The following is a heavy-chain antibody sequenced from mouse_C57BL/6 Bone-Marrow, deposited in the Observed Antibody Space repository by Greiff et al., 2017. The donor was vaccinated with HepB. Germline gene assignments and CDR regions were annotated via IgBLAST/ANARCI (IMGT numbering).Heavy chain of an antibody. V-gene: IGHV1-81*01. CDR3: ARTRTTVVVDWYFDV. CDR2: IYPRSGNT. Sequence: QVQLQQSGAELARPGASVKLSCKASGYTFTSYGISWVKQRTGQGLEWIGEIYPRSGNTYYNEKFKGKATLTADKSSRTAYMELRSLTSEDSAVYFCARTRTTVVVDWYFDVWGTGTTVTVSS. J-gene: IGHJ1*03. D-gene: IGHD1-1*01. CDR1: GYTFTSYG.